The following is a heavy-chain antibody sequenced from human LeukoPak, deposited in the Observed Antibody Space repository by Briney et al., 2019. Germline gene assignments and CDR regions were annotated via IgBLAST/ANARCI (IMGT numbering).Heavy chain of an antibody. CDR1: GFTFSSYT. CDR2: ISGTSSYI. J-gene: IGHJ3*02. D-gene: IGHD2-2*02. Sequence: PGGSLRLSCAASGFTFSSYTMNWVRQAPGKGLEWVSSISGTSSYIFYADSVKGRFIISRDNAKNSLYLQMNSLRAEDTTVYYCARTLIPAAIGGVVSGFDIWGQGTMVTVSS. V-gene: IGHV3-21*01. CDR3: ARTLIPAAIGGVVSGFDI.